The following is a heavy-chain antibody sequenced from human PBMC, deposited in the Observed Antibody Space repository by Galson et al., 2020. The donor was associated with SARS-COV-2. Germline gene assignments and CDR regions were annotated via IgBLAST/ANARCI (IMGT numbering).Heavy chain of an antibody. CDR1: GGSISSYY. CDR3: ARHSGATIFGVVIISSHFDY. V-gene: IGHV4-59*08. CDR2: IYYSGST. Sequence: SETLSLTCTVSGGSISSYYWSWIRQPPGKGLEWIGSIYYSGSTNYNPSLKSRVPISVDTSKNQFSLKLSSVTAADTAVYSCARHSGATIFGVVIISSHFDYWGQGTLVTVSS. D-gene: IGHD3-3*01. J-gene: IGHJ4*02.